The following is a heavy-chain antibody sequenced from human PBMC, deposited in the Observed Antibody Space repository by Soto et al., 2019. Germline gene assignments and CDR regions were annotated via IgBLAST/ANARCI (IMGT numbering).Heavy chain of an antibody. J-gene: IGHJ4*02. CDR2: ISYDGSNK. CDR1: GFTFSSYA. Sequence: QVQLVESGGGVVQPGRSLRLSCAASGFTFSSYAMHWVRQAPGKGLEWVAVISYDGSNKYYADSVKGRFTISRDNSKNTLYLQMNSLRAEDTAVYYCAKVTYYYGSGSHPSPYFDYWGQGTLVTVSS. CDR3: AKVTYYYGSGSHPSPYFDY. D-gene: IGHD3-10*01. V-gene: IGHV3-30-3*01.